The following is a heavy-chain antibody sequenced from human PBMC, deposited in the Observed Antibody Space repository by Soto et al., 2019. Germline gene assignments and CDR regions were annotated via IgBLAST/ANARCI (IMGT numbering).Heavy chain of an antibody. Sequence: ASVKVSCKASGYTFTSYGISWVRQAPGQGLEWMGWISAYNGNTNYAQKLQGRVTMTTDTSTSTAKMELRSLRSDDTAENYYARDRFVTFGDLTFDIWGQGTMVTVSS. J-gene: IGHJ3*02. CDR1: GYTFTSYG. D-gene: IGHD3-16*01. CDR2: ISAYNGNT. CDR3: ARDRFVTFGDLTFDI. V-gene: IGHV1-18*01.